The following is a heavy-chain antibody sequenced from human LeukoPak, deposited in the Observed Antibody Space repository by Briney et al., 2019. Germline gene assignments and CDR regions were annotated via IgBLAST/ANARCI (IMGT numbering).Heavy chain of an antibody. V-gene: IGHV1-2*02. CDR3: ARDIHYDILTGYALYNWFDP. CDR1: GYTFTGYY. J-gene: IGHJ5*02. CDR2: INLNSGGT. Sequence: GASVKVSCKASGYTFTGYYMHWVRQAPGQGLEWMGWINLNSGGTNYAQKFQGRVTMTRDTSISTAYMELSRLRSDDTAVYYCARDIHYDILTGYALYNWFDPWGQGTLVTVSS. D-gene: IGHD3-9*01.